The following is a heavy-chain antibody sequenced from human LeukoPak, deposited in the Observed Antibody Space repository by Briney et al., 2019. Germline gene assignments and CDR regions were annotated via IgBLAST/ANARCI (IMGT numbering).Heavy chain of an antibody. Sequence: GGSLRLSCAASGFTFSNYAMSWVRQALGKGLEGVSTISGSGGRTYYADSVKGRFTISRDKSKNTAYLQMNSLRAEDTAVYYCAKERGYGYNHIDYWGQGTLVTVSS. D-gene: IGHD5-24*01. V-gene: IGHV3-23*01. CDR2: ISGSGGRT. CDR1: GFTFSNYA. J-gene: IGHJ4*02. CDR3: AKERGYGYNHIDY.